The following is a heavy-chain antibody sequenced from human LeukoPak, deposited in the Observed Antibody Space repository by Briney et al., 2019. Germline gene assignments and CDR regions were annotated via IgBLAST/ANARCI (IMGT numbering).Heavy chain of an antibody. V-gene: IGHV3-30*03. D-gene: IGHD1-26*01. CDR3: VSVGATTEDP. J-gene: IGHJ5*02. Sequence: PGGSLRLSCAASGFTFRSYGMHWVRQAPGKGLEWVAVISYDGSNKYYADSVKGRFTISRDNSKNTVYLQMTSLRAEDTAVYFCVSVGATTEDPSGQGTLVTVSS. CDR1: GFTFRSYG. CDR2: ISYDGSNK.